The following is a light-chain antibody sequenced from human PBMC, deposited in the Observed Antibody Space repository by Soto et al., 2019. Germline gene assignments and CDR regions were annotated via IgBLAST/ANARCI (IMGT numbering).Light chain of an antibody. J-gene: IGKJ1*01. CDR3: QQHNNWPPWT. Sequence: ETVMTQSPATLSVSPGERATLSCRASQSVNTKLAWYQQKPGQAPRLLIYGASTRATGVPARFSGSGSGTDFTLTINSLQSEDFAVYYCQQHNNWPPWTFGQGTTVEIK. V-gene: IGKV3-15*01. CDR1: QSVNTK. CDR2: GAS.